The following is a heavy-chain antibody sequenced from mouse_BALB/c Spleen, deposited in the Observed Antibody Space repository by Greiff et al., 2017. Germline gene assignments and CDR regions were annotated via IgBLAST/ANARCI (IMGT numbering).Heavy chain of an antibody. CDR3: ARDYDYDKAWFAY. CDR1: GFSLTGYG. Sequence: VKLMESGPGLVAPSQSLSITCTVSGFSLTGYGVNWVRQPPGKGLEWLGMIWGDGSTDYNSALKSRLSISKDNSKSQVFLKMNSLQTDDTARYYGARDYDYDKAWFAYWGQGTLVTVSA. D-gene: IGHD2-4*01. CDR2: IWGDGST. J-gene: IGHJ3*01. V-gene: IGHV2-6-7*01.